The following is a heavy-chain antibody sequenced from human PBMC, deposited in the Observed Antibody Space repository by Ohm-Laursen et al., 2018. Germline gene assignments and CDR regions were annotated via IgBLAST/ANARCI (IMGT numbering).Heavy chain of an antibody. CDR3: ARETTTVVTLSWFDP. CDR1: GDSISSYH. Sequence: SETLSLTCTVSGDSISSYHWSWIRQPAGKGLEWIGRLSIGGSTSYNPSLKSRVTMSVDTSKNQFSLKLSSVTAADTAVYYCARETTTVVTLSWFDPWGQGTLVTVSS. J-gene: IGHJ5*02. CDR2: LSIGGST. D-gene: IGHD4-23*01. V-gene: IGHV4-4*07.